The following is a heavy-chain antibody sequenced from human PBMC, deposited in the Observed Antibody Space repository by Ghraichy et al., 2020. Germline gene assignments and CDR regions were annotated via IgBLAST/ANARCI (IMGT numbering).Heavy chain of an antibody. V-gene: IGHV5-51*01. Sequence: GESLNISCVASGYWFTNYWIAWVRQKPGKGLEWMGIIFPGDSDARYSPSFQGQVTFSVDKSISTAYLLRNSLTSSDTAMYYCARGTGKLRDYFDYWGQGTQVTVSA. CDR2: IFPGDSDA. J-gene: IGHJ4*02. CDR1: GYWFTNYW. CDR3: ARGTGKLRDYFDY. D-gene: IGHD1-14*01.